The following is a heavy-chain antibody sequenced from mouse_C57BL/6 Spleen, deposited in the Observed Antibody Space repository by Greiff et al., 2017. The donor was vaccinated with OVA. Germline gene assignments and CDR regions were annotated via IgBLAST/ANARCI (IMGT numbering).Heavy chain of an antibody. D-gene: IGHD2-4*01. V-gene: IGHV1-19*01. CDR2: INPYNGGT. CDR3: AVYDYDGLYYAMDY. CDR1: GYTFTDYY. J-gene: IGHJ4*01. Sequence: EVKVVESGPVLVKPGASVKMSCKASGYTFTDYYMNWVKQSHGKSLEWIGVINPYNGGTSYNQKFKGKATLTVDKSSSTAYMELNSLTSEDSAVYYCAVYDYDGLYYAMDYWGQGTSVTVSS.